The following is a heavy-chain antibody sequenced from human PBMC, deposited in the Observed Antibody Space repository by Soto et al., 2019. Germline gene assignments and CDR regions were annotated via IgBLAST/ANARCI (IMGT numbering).Heavy chain of an antibody. CDR3: ANVFEY. J-gene: IGHJ5*01. V-gene: IGHV3-74*01. CDR1: GYTLSTNW. Sequence: EVQLVESGGGLVQPGGSLRLSCAASGYTLSTNWVHWVRQAPGKGLMLVSRVDHDGSGTSYADSVKGRFTISRDNANNTAYLQMNTLRVEDTAVYYCANVFEYWGHGTLVTVSS. CDR2: VDHDGSGT.